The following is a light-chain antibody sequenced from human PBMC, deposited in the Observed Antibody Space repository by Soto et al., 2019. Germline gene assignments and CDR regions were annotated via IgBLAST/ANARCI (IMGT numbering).Light chain of an antibody. V-gene: IGLV1-40*01. CDR3: QSYDSSLSGYYV. J-gene: IGLJ1*01. CDR2: GNN. CDR1: SSNIGAGYD. Sequence: QSVLTQPPSVSGAPGQRVTISCTGSSSNIGAGYDVHWYQQLPGTAPKLLIFGNNKRPSGVPDRFSGSKSGTSASLAITGLQAEDEADYYCQSYDSSLSGYYVFGTGTKLTVL.